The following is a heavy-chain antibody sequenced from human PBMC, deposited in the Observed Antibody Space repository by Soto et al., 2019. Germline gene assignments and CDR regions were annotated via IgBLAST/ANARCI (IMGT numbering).Heavy chain of an antibody. V-gene: IGHV1-69*02. Sequence: QVQLVQSGAEVKKPGSSVKVSCKASGGTFSSYTISWVRQAPGQGLEWMGRIIPIVGITKYAQKFQGRVTIPADKPRSTAYMELSSLRSEDPAVYYCARDDGLAYCGGDCYSWGQGTLVTVSS. CDR1: GGTFSSYT. CDR3: ARDDGLAYCGGDCYS. CDR2: IIPIVGIT. D-gene: IGHD2-21*02. J-gene: IGHJ1*01.